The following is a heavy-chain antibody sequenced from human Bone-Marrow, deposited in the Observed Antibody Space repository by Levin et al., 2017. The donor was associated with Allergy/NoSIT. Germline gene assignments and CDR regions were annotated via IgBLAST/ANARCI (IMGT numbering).Heavy chain of an antibody. CDR2: IYPGDSET. CDR1: GYDFSSHF. Sequence: GESLKISCKGSGYDFSSHFIAWVRQMPGKGLEWMGIIYPGDSETRYSPSFQGQVTISADKSIRTTYLQWRSLQDSDSAIYYCARRDTVIRGVSEGALDRWGQGTMVTVSS. V-gene: IGHV5-51*01. D-gene: IGHD3-10*01. J-gene: IGHJ3*01. CDR3: ARRDTVIRGVSEGALDR.